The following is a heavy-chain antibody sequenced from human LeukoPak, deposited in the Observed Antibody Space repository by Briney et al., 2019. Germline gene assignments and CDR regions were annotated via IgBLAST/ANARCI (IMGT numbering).Heavy chain of an antibody. CDR2: INPSGGDT. CDR1: GYTFTGYY. V-gene: IGHV1-46*01. Sequence: ASVKVSCKASGYTFTGYYMHWVRQAPGQGLEWMGIINPSGGDTSYAQKIQGRLTMTRDTSTNTVYMELTSLRSEDTAVYYCAREVMDNLRFDYWGQGTLVTVSS. J-gene: IGHJ4*02. D-gene: IGHD1-14*01. CDR3: AREVMDNLRFDY.